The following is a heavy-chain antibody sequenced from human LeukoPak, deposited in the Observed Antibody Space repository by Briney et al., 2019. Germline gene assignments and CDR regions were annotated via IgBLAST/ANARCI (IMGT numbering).Heavy chain of an antibody. Sequence: PGGSLRLSCAASGFSFSVYWMHWVRQAPGKGPVWVSRIKTDGSITDYADSVKGRFTISRDNAKNTLYLQMNSLRAEDTAVYYCARVTSTADWGQGTLVTVSS. CDR1: GFSFSVYW. V-gene: IGHV3-74*01. D-gene: IGHD2-21*02. CDR3: ARVTSTAD. J-gene: IGHJ4*02. CDR2: IKTDGSIT.